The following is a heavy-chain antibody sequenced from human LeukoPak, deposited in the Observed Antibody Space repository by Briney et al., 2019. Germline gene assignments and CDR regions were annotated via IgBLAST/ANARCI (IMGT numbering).Heavy chain of an antibody. D-gene: IGHD3-10*01. CDR2: ISYDGSNK. V-gene: IGHV3-30*04. CDR1: GFSFSNYA. Sequence: GGSLRLSCSASGFSFSNYAMSWVRQAPGKGLEWLIFISYDGSNKYYADSVKGRFTISRDNSKNTLYLQMSSLRAEDTAVYYCARDTYGSDYWGQGTLITVSS. CDR3: ARDTYGSDY. J-gene: IGHJ4*02.